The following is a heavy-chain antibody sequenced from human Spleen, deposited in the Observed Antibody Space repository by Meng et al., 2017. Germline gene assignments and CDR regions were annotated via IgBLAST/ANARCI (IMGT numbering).Heavy chain of an antibody. V-gene: IGHV1-2*02. J-gene: IGHJ4*02. CDR2: IDPKSGDT. D-gene: IGHD6-13*01. Sequence: QGQVVRSGAEVKRPGSSVKVSCKAPGGTFNSYAISWVRQAPGQGLEWMGGIDPKSGDTHYAQRFQGRVTMTGDTSISTAYMELSGLRSDDTAMYYCARDEDISAAGKLFGDYWGQGTLVTVSS. CDR3: ARDEDISAAGKLFGDY. CDR1: GGTFNSYA.